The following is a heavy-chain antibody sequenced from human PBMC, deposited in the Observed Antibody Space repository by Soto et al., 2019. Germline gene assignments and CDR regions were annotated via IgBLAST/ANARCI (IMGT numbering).Heavy chain of an antibody. CDR2: ISDGGGTT. Sequence: EVQLLESGGGLVQPGGSLRLSCAASEFTFSNYAMSWVRQAPGKGLEWVSAISDGGGTTYYADSVKGRFTISRDNSKNTLYRQMNSLRAEDTAVYYCAINLGDYYDSTGYHFDYWGQGTLVTVSS. J-gene: IGHJ4*02. V-gene: IGHV3-23*01. D-gene: IGHD3-22*01. CDR3: AINLGDYYDSTGYHFDY. CDR1: EFTFSNYA.